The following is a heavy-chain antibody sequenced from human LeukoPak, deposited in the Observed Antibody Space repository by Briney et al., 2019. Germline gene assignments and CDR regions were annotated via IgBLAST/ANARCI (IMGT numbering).Heavy chain of an antibody. J-gene: IGHJ4*02. V-gene: IGHV4-59*01. Sequence: SETLSLTCTVSGGSISSYYWSWIRQPPGKGLEWIGYIYYSGSTNYNPSLKSRVTISVDTSKNQFSLKLSSVTAADTAVYYCARGTAAAGTAGYWGQGTLVTVSS. D-gene: IGHD6-13*01. CDR3: ARGTAAAGTAGY. CDR1: GGSISSYY. CDR2: IYYSGST.